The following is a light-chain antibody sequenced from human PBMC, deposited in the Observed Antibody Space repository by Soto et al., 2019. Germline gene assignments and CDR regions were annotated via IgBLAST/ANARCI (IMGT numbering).Light chain of an antibody. Sequence: QSVLTQPASVSGSPGQSITISCTGTSSDVGGYNYVSWYQQHPGKAPKLMIYDVSNRPSGVSYRFSGSKSGNTASLTISGLQPEDEADYYCSSYTSSSTLYVFGTGTKLTVL. J-gene: IGLJ1*01. CDR1: SSDVGGYNY. V-gene: IGLV2-14*03. CDR2: DVS. CDR3: SSYTSSSTLYV.